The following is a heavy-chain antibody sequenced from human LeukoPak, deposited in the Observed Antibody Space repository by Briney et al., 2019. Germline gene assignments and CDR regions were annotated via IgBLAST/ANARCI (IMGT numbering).Heavy chain of an antibody. CDR3: AKPLWFGELYYFDY. CDR2: IRYDGSNK. Sequence: GGSLRLSCAASGFTLSNYGMHWVRQAPGKGLEWVVFIRYDGSNKYYADSVKGRFTISRDNSKNTLYLQMNSLRAEDTAVYYCAKPLWFGELYYFDYWGQGTLVTVSS. V-gene: IGHV3-30*02. D-gene: IGHD3-10*01. CDR1: GFTLSNYG. J-gene: IGHJ4*02.